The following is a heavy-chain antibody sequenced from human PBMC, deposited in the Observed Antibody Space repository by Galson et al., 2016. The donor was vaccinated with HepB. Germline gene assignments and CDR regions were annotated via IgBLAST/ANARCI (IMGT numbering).Heavy chain of an antibody. J-gene: IGHJ6*02. Sequence: SLRLSCAASRFPFSSYWMHWVRQAPGKGLMWVSRIKSDGSSTTYADSVKGRFTISRDNAKNTLYLQMNSLSAEDTAVYYCARDGVASPLDSYYYGMDVWGQGTTVTVSS. CDR1: RFPFSSYW. V-gene: IGHV3-74*01. D-gene: IGHD2-8*01. CDR3: ARDGVASPLDSYYYGMDV. CDR2: IKSDGSST.